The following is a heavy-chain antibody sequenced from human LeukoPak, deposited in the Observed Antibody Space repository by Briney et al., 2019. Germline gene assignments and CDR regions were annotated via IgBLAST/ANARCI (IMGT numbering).Heavy chain of an antibody. V-gene: IGHV4-39*02. Sequence: SETLSLTRTVSGGSISSSNYYWGWIRQSPGKGLEWIGSISYSGRTHYNPSLKSRVSISVDTSNNHFSLKLASVTAADTSVFYCARLVGVTDYFDYWGQGTLVTVSS. CDR1: GGSISSSNYY. D-gene: IGHD1-26*01. CDR3: ARLVGVTDYFDY. J-gene: IGHJ4*02. CDR2: ISYSGRT.